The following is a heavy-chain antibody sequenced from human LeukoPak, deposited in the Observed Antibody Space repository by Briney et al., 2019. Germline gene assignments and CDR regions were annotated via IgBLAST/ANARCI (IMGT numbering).Heavy chain of an antibody. CDR3: AGSSGPFDY. V-gene: IGHV3-33*01. Sequence: GGSLRLSCAASGFTFSSNGMHWVRQAPGKGLEWVAVVWFDGSNKYYADSVKGRFTISRDNSKNTLYLQMNSLRDEDTAVYYCAGSSGPFDYWGQGTLVTVSS. J-gene: IGHJ4*02. CDR1: GFTFSSNG. CDR2: VWFDGSNK. D-gene: IGHD6-19*01.